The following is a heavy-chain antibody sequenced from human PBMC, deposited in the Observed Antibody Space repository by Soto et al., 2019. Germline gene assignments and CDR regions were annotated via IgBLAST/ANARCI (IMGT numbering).Heavy chain of an antibody. J-gene: IGHJ4*02. CDR3: ARALGSSWEFDY. CDR2: IYYSGST. CDR1: GGSISSGDYY. D-gene: IGHD2-2*01. Sequence: SETLSLTCTVSGGSISSGDYYWSWIRQPPGKGLEWIGYIYYSGSTYYNPSLKSRVTISVDTSMNQFSLKLSSVTAADTAVYYCARALGSSWEFDYWGQGTLVTVSS. V-gene: IGHV4-30-4*01.